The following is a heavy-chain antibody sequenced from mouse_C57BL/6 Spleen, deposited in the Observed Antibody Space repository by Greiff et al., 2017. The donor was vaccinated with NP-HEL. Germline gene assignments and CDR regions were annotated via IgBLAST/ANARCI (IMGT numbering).Heavy chain of an antibody. V-gene: IGHV3-6*01. J-gene: IGHJ4*01. CDR2: IRYDGSN. CDR3: AREGENSSGVYAMDY. CDR1: GYSITSGYY. Sequence: EVKVEESGPGLVKPSQSLSLTCSVTGYSITSGYYWNWIRQFPGNQLEWMGYIRYDGSNNYNPSLKNRISFTRDTSTNQFFLKLNSVTTEDTDTYYCAREGENSSGVYAMDYWGQGTSVTVSS. D-gene: IGHD3-2*02.